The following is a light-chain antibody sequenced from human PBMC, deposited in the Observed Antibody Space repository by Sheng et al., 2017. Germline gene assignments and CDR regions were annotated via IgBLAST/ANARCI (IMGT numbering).Light chain of an antibody. CDR2: DVT. V-gene: IGLV2-14*01. CDR1: SSDVGGYNY. J-gene: IGLJ1*01. CDR3: SSYTSSRTYV. Sequence: QSALTQPASVSGSPGQSITISCTGTSSDVGGYNYVSWYQQHPGKVPKLMIYDVTNRPSGVSNRFSGSKSGNTASLTISGLQAEDEADYYCSSYTSSRTYVFGTATKVTVL.